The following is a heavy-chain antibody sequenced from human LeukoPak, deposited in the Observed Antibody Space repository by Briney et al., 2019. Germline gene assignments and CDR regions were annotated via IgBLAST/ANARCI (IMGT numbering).Heavy chain of an antibody. CDR3: ARSYGWDGYNLD. D-gene: IGHD5-24*01. CDR1: GFTFSSYG. J-gene: IGHJ4*02. V-gene: IGHV3-33*01. CDR2: IWYDGSNK. Sequence: PGGSLRLSCAASGFTFSSYGMHWVRQAPGKGLEWVAVIWYDGSNKYYADSVKGRFTISRDNSKNTLYLQMNSLRAEDTAVYCCARSYGWDGYNLDWGQGTLVTVSS.